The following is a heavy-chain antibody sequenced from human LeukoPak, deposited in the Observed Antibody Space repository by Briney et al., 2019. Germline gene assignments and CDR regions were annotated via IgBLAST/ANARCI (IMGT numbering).Heavy chain of an antibody. V-gene: IGHV3-23*01. CDR3: AKGALSGYSYGHFDY. CDR2: ISGRGGST. Sequence: GGSLRLSCVVSEFTFSSYAMSWVRQAPGKGLEWVSAISGRGGSTYYADSVKGRFTISRDNSKNTLYLQMNSLRAEDTAVYYCAKGALSGYSYGHFDYWGQGTLVTVSS. D-gene: IGHD5-18*01. CDR1: EFTFSSYA. J-gene: IGHJ4*02.